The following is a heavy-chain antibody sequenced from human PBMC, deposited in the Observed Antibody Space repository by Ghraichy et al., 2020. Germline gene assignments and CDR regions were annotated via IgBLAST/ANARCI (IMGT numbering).Heavy chain of an antibody. D-gene: IGHD3-10*01. CDR3: ARVLLWFGELWDKEDV. CDR2: ISSSGSTI. V-gene: IGHV3-48*03. Sequence: GGSLRLSCAASGFTFSSYEMNWVRQAPGKGLEWVSYISSSGSTIYYADSVKGRFTISRDNAKNSLYLQMNSLRAEDTAVYYCARVLLWFGELWDKEDVWGKGTTVTVSS. J-gene: IGHJ6*04. CDR1: GFTFSSYE.